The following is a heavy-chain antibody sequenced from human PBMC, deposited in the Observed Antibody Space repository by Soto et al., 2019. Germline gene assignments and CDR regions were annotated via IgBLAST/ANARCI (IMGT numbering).Heavy chain of an antibody. J-gene: IGHJ6*02. Sequence: PSETLSLTCTVSGGSISSGGYYWSWIRQHPGKGLEWIGYIYYSGSTYYNPSLKSRVTISIDTSKNQFSLKVTSVTAADTAVYYCARSPDSSGYYPRRYYYGMDVWGQGTTVTVSS. D-gene: IGHD3-22*01. CDR1: GGSISSGGYY. CDR2: IYYSGST. V-gene: IGHV4-31*03. CDR3: ARSPDSSGYYPRRYYYGMDV.